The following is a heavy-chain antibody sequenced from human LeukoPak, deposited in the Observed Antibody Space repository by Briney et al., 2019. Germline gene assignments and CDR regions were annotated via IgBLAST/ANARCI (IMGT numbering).Heavy chain of an antibody. Sequence: PSETLSLTCAVYGGSFRGYYWSWIRQPPGKGLEWIGEINHSGSTNYNPSLKSRVTISVDTSKNQFSLKLSSVTAADTAVYYCARERYDSSGYFDYWGQGTLVTVSS. CDR2: INHSGST. D-gene: IGHD3-22*01. V-gene: IGHV4-34*01. CDR3: ARERYDSSGYFDY. J-gene: IGHJ4*02. CDR1: GGSFRGYY.